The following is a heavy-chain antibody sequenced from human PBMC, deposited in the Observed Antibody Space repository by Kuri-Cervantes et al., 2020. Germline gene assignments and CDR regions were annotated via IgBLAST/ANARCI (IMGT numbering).Heavy chain of an antibody. J-gene: IGHJ4*02. CDR3: ARAVVTHFDY. CDR1: GFTFSDYY. Sequence: GESLKISCAASGFTFSDYYMSWIRQAPGKGLEWVSYISSSGSTIHYAGSVKGRFIISRDNAKNSLYLQMNSLRAEDTAVYYCARAVVTHFDYWGQGTLVTVSS. V-gene: IGHV3-11*04. D-gene: IGHD4-23*01. CDR2: ISSSGSTI.